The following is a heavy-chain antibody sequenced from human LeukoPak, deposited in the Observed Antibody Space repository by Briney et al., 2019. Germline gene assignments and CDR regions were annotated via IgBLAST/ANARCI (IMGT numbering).Heavy chain of an antibody. Sequence: PGGSLRHSCAASGFTFSYYDMSWVRQAPGKGLEWVASITLSGGSTFYADSVKGRFTISRDNSKNTLYLQMNSLSAEDTAVYYCAKRGNPAVGHHYLDVWGKGTTVSVSS. CDR1: GFTFSYYD. CDR3: AKRGNPAVGHHYLDV. J-gene: IGHJ6*03. V-gene: IGHV3-23*01. CDR2: ITLSGGST. D-gene: IGHD2-2*01.